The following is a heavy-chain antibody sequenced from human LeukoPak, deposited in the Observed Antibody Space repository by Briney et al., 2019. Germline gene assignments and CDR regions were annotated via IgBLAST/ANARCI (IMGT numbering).Heavy chain of an antibody. CDR1: GFTFSSYG. J-gene: IGHJ5*02. CDR2: ISYDGSNK. Sequence: TGGSLRLSCAASGFTFSSYGMHWVRQAPGKGLEWVAVISYDGSNKYYADSVKGRFTISRDNSKNTLYLQMNSLRAEDTAVYYCAKVQWVSAAAGLNWFDPWGQGTLVTVSS. CDR3: AKVQWVSAAAGLNWFDP. V-gene: IGHV3-30*18. D-gene: IGHD6-13*01.